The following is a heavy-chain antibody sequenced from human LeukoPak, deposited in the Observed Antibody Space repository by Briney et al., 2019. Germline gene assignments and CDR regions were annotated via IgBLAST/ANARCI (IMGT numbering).Heavy chain of an antibody. J-gene: IGHJ6*03. Sequence: SETLSLTCTVSDGSISDYYWSWIRQPPGKGLEWVGNINSSGSTIYNPSLKSRVTISLDTSRNQFSLKLTSVTAADTAVYYCARGTYYYYYYMDVWGKGTTVTVSS. V-gene: IGHV4-4*09. CDR3: ARGTYYYYYYMDV. CDR1: DGSISDYY. CDR2: INSSGST.